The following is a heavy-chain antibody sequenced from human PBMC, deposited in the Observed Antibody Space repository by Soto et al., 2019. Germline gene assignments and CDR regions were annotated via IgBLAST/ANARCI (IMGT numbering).Heavy chain of an antibody. CDR2: IYYSETT. D-gene: IGHD2-15*01. Sequence: QLQESGPGLVKTSETLSLTCSVSGGSISGDGSSWAWMRQYPGKGLERIGYIYYSETTYYNPPLRSRASISVDASKRQFSLSLDSVKAADTAIYYCERETKTYCSGGSCNWFDPWGQGILVAVSS. J-gene: IGHJ5*02. CDR1: GGSISGDGSS. V-gene: IGHV4-31*03. CDR3: ERETKTYCSGGSCNWFDP.